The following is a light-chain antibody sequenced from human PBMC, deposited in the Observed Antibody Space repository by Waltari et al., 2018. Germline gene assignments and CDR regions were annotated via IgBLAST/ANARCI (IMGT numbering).Light chain of an antibody. CDR2: NNY. Sequence: QSVVTQPPSASGTPGQTVTISCSGSDPNIRSNAVSWYQQVPGQAPKPLIYNNYQRPSGVSDRFSASRFGTSATLAISGLQSEDEAVYYCATWDDSLNGWVFGGGTKLTVL. V-gene: IGLV1-44*01. CDR1: DPNIRSNA. J-gene: IGLJ3*02. CDR3: ATWDDSLNGWV.